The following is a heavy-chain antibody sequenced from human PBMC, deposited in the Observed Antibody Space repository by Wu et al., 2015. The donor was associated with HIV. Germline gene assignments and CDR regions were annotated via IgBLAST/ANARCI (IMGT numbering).Heavy chain of an antibody. J-gene: IGHJ5*02. Sequence: QVQLVQSEAEVKKPGASVKVSCKASGYPFTGYYIHWVRQAPGQRLEWVGWINPNSGGSMSAEEFQGRVTMTRDTSISTAYMELSRLTSDDTAVYFCAREFYDLSRSQKATNWFDPGAREPWSPSPQ. CDR3: AREFYDLSRSQKATNWFDP. V-gene: IGHV1-2*02. CDR2: INPNSGGS. CDR1: GYPFTGYY. D-gene: IGHD3-3*01.